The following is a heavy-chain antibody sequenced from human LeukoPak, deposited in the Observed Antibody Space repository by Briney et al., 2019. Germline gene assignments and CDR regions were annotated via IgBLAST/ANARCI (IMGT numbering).Heavy chain of an antibody. CDR2: INPNSGGT. D-gene: IGHD2-2*02. Sequence: ASVKVYCKASGYTFTGYYMHWVRQAPGQGLEWMGWINPNSGGTNYAQKFQGRVTMTRDTSISTAYMELSRLRSDDTAVYYCARGPAWTVEYQLLYLGYDYWGQGTLVTVSS. CDR3: ARGPAWTVEYQLLYLGYDY. CDR1: GYTFTGYY. J-gene: IGHJ4*02. V-gene: IGHV1-2*02.